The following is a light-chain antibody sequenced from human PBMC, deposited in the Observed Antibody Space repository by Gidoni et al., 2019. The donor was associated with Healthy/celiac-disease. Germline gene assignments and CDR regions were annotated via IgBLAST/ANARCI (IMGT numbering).Light chain of an antibody. Sequence: QSALTQPPHVYGSPGKSVNISCTGTSSDVGSYNRVSWYQQPPGTAPKLIIYEVSNRPSGVPYRVSGSKSGNTASLTISGLQAEDEADYYCSSYTSSSTWVFGGGTKLTVL. J-gene: IGLJ3*02. V-gene: IGLV2-18*02. CDR1: SSDVGSYNR. CDR3: SSYTSSSTWV. CDR2: EVS.